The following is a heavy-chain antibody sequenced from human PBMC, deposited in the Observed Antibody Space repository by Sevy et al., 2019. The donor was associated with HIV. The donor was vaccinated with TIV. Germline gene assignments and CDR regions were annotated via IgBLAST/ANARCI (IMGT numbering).Heavy chain of an antibody. CDR1: GFTFSSHT. CDR2: ISPNGGRT. Sequence: GWSLRLSCAASGFTFSSHTMLWVRQAPGKGLEYVSAISPNGGRTYSANSVKGRFTISRDNSNDMLYLKMDSLRTEDMAVYYCARVAFRELLPNGLDSWGQGTLVTVSS. D-gene: IGHD1-7*01. J-gene: IGHJ4*02. CDR3: ARVAFRELLPNGLDS. V-gene: IGHV3-64*01.